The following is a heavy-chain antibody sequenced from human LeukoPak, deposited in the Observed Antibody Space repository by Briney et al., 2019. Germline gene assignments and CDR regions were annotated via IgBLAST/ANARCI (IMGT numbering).Heavy chain of an antibody. Sequence: PSETLSLTCTVSGGSISSSSYYWGWIRQPPGKGLEWIGSIYYSGSTYYNPSLKSRVTISVDTSKNQFSLKLSSVTAADTAVYYCATHLPLRFLEWLPDEGLDYWGQGTLVTVSS. J-gene: IGHJ4*02. V-gene: IGHV4-39*01. CDR2: IYYSGST. CDR1: GGSISSSSYY. D-gene: IGHD3-3*01. CDR3: ATHLPLRFLEWLPDEGLDY.